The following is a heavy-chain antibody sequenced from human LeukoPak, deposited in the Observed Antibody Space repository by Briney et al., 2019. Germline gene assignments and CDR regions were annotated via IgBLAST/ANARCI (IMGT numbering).Heavy chain of an antibody. CDR2: IYYSGST. J-gene: IGHJ5*02. D-gene: IGHD3-16*02. CDR1: GGSISSGDYY. Sequence: SQTLSLTCTVSGGSISSGDYYWSWIRQPPGKGLEWIGYIYYSGSTYYNPSLKSRVTISVDTSKNQFSLKLSSVTAADTAVYYCARFDYVWGSYRPQWFDPWGQGTLVTVSS. CDR3: ARFDYVWGSYRPQWFDP. V-gene: IGHV4-30-4*01.